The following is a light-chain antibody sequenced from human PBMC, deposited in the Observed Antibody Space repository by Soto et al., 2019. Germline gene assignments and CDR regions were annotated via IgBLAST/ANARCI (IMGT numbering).Light chain of an antibody. Sequence: EIVMTQSPATLSVSPGERATLSCRASQSVSSNLAWYQQKPGQAPRLLIYGASTRPTGIPARFSGSGSGTEFTLNISSLQSEDFAVYYCQQYKNWPYTFGQGTKLEIK. CDR1: QSVSSN. CDR3: QQYKNWPYT. J-gene: IGKJ2*01. CDR2: GAS. V-gene: IGKV3-15*01.